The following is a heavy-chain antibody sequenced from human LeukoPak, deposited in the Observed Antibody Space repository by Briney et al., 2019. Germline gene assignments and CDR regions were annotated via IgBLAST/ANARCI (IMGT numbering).Heavy chain of an antibody. CDR1: GFTFSDYY. J-gene: IGHJ6*02. Sequence: KSGGSLRLSCAASGFTFSDYYMSWIRHAPGKGLEWVSYISSSGSTIYYADSVKGRFTISRDNAKNSLYLQMNSPRAEDTAVYYCARAPALGAYSYYGMDVWGQGTTVTVSS. CDR2: ISSSGSTI. V-gene: IGHV3-11*01. D-gene: IGHD4/OR15-4a*01. CDR3: ARAPALGAYSYYGMDV.